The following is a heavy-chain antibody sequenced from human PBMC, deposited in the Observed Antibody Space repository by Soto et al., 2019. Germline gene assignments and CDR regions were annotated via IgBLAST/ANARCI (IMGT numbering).Heavy chain of an antibody. CDR2: ISAYNGNT. V-gene: IGHV1-18*04. D-gene: IGHD5-18*01. J-gene: IGHJ5*02. CDR1: GYTFTSYG. CDR3: ARATATNWFDP. Sequence: GVSVKVSCKASGYTFTSYGISWVRQAPGQGLEWMGWISAYNGNTNYAQKLQGRVTMTTETSTSTAYTELRSLRSDDTAVYYCARATATNWFDPLGQGTLVTVSS.